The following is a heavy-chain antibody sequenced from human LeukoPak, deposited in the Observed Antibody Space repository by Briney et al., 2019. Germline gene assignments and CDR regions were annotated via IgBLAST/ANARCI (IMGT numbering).Heavy chain of an antibody. J-gene: IGHJ4*02. V-gene: IGHV1-69*01. CDR1: GGTFSSYA. CDR3: ASDLGGGALPY. CDR2: IIPIFGTA. D-gene: IGHD3-16*01. Sequence: VKVSFKASGGTFSSYAISWVRQAPGQGLEWMGGIIPIFGTANYAQKFQGRVTITADESTSTAYMELSSLRSEDTAVYYCASDLGGGALPYWGQGTLVTVSS.